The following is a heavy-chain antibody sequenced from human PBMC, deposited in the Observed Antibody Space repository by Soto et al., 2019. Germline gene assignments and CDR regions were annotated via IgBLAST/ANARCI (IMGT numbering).Heavy chain of an antibody. CDR2: FDPEDGET. CDR1: GYTLTELS. CDR3: VGDYYDSSGYYPMSY. V-gene: IGHV1-24*01. Sequence: ASVKVSCKVSGYTLTELSMHWVRQAPGKGLEWMGGFDPEDGETIYAQKFQGRVTMTEDTSTDTAYMELSSLRSEDTAVYYCVGDYYDSSGYYPMSYWGQGTLVTVSS. J-gene: IGHJ4*02. D-gene: IGHD3-22*01.